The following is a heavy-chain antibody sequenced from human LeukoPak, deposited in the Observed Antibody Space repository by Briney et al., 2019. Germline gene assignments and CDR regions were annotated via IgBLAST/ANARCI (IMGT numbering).Heavy chain of an antibody. CDR2: INWNSDSI. CDR3: AINGGGDSGYGNFDY. V-gene: IGHV3-9*01. CDR1: GFTFDDYA. Sequence: PGGSLRLSCAVSGFTFDDYAMHWVRQVPGKGLEWVSGINWNSDSIGYADSVKGRFTTSRDNAKNSLYLQMYSLRAEDTAFYYCAINGGGDSGYGNFDYWGQGTLVTVSS. D-gene: IGHD5-12*01. J-gene: IGHJ4*02.